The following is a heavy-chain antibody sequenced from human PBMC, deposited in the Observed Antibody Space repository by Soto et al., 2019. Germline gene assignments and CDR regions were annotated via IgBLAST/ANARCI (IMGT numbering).Heavy chain of an antibody. CDR1: GFTFSDYY. D-gene: IGHD3-10*01. CDR2: ISTSSIYT. V-gene: IGHV3-11*05. CDR3: ARRDYYGWGEHNRFDP. Sequence: QVQLVESGGGLVKPGGSLRLSCAASGFTFSDYYMSWIRQAPGRGLEWIYYISTSSIYTIYADSVKGQFTLSRDNAKDSMHLQLKSLSAEDTAVFYCARRDYYGWGEHNRFDPWRQGNLVTVSS. J-gene: IGHJ5*02.